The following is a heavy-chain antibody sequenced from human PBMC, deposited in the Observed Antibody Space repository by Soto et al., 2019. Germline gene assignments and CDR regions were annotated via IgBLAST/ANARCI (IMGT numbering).Heavy chain of an antibody. CDR1: GYSFTSYW. D-gene: IGHD2-15*01. CDR3: ARQYCSGGSCYSEYFQQ. CDR2: IYPGDSDT. V-gene: IGHV5-51*01. J-gene: IGHJ1*01. Sequence: GESLKISRKGSGYSFTSYWIGWVRQMPGKGLEWMGIIYPGDSDTRYSPSFQGQVTISADKSISTAYLQWSSLKASDTAMYYCARQYCSGGSCYSEYFQQWGQGTLVTVSS.